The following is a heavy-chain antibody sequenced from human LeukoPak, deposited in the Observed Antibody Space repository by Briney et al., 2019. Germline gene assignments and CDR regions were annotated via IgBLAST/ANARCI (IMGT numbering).Heavy chain of an antibody. Sequence: ASVKVSCKASGYTFTSYGISWVRQAPGQGLEWMGWINPNSGGTNYAQKFQGRVTMTRDTSISTAYMELSRLRSDDTAVYYCARAEKNTAMDVWGQGTLVTVSS. CDR3: ARAEKNTAMDV. D-gene: IGHD5-18*01. CDR1: GYTFTSYG. CDR2: INPNSGGT. J-gene: IGHJ4*02. V-gene: IGHV1-2*02.